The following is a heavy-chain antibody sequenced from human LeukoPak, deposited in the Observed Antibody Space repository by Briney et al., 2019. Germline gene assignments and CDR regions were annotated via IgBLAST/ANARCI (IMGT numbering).Heavy chain of an antibody. J-gene: IGHJ4*02. Sequence: SETLSLTCTVSGGSISSYYWGWIRQPPGKGLEWIGYIYYSGSTNYNPSLKSRVTISVDTSKNQFSLKLSSVTAADTAVYYCARGIVATMGFDYWGQGTLVTVSS. CDR2: IYYSGST. D-gene: IGHD5-12*01. CDR1: GGSISSYY. V-gene: IGHV4-59*01. CDR3: ARGIVATMGFDY.